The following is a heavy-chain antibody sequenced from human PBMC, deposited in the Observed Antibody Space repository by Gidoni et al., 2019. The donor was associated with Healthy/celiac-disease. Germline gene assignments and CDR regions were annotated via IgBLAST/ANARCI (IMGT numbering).Heavy chain of an antibody. CDR3: AKDSVVVVAAIPYYYYGMDV. Sequence: EVQLLESGGGLVQPGGSLRLSCAASGFTFSSYAMSWVRQAPGKGLEWVSAISGSGGSTYYADSVKGRFTISRDNSKNTLYLQMNSLRAEDTAVYYCAKDSVVVVAAIPYYYYGMDVWGQGTTVTVSS. CDR2: ISGSGGST. V-gene: IGHV3-23*01. D-gene: IGHD2-15*01. J-gene: IGHJ6*02. CDR1: GFTFSSYA.